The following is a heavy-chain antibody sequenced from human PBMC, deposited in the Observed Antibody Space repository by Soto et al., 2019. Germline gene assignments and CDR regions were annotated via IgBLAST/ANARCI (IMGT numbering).Heavy chain of an antibody. CDR3: FRRDGYNEN. CDR2: VNGDGSST. V-gene: IGHV3-74*01. Sequence: PGGSLRLSCAASGFTFNNYWMHWVRQAPGKGLVWVSRVNGDGSSTNYADSVKGRFTISRDNAKNTLYLQMNSLRAEDTAVYYCFRRDGYNENRGQGTLVTVSS. J-gene: IGHJ4*02. CDR1: GFTFNNYW. D-gene: IGHD5-12*01.